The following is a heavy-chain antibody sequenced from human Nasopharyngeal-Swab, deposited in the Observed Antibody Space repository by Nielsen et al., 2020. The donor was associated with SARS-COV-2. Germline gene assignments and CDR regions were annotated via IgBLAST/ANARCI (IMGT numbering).Heavy chain of an antibody. CDR1: GFTFSNAW. CDR2: IKSKTDGGTT. V-gene: IGHV3-15*01. D-gene: IGHD3-10*01. J-gene: IGHJ4*02. CDR3: TTEPRAPWCGELLFDY. Sequence: GESLKISCAASGFTFSNAWMIWVRQAPGKGLEWVGRIKSKTDGGTTDYAAPVKGRFTISRDDSKNTLYLQMNSLKTEDTAVYYCTTEPRAPWCGELLFDYWGQGTLVTVSS.